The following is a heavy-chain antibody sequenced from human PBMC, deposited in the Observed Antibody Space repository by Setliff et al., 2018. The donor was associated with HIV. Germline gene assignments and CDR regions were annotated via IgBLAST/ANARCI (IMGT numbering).Heavy chain of an antibody. D-gene: IGHD6-19*01. J-gene: IGHJ6*03. CDR3: ARGAWYTSGWYSSRYMDV. CDR2: IIPILGIA. CDR1: GGTFSSYA. V-gene: IGHV1-69*10. Sequence: SVKVSCKASGGTFSSYAISWVRQAPGQGLEWMGGIIPILGIANYAQKFQGRVTITADKSTSTAYMELSSLRSEDTAVYYCARGAWYTSGWYSSRYMDVWGKGTTVTVSS.